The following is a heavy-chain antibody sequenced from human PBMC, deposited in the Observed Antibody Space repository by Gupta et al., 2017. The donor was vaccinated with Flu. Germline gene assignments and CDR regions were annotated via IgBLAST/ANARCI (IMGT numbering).Heavy chain of an antibody. V-gene: IGHV1-69*01. CDR1: GRSFSSYG. CDR2: IIPIFGTA. Sequence: QVQRVQSGSAVQKPVSTLKVSWTASGRSFSSYGTRWVRPAPGLAPQWMGGIIPIFGTANYAQKFQGRVTITADESTSTAYMELSSLRSEDTAVYYCAKNISPITIFGEFYYYYYGMDVWGQGTTVTVSS. J-gene: IGHJ6*02. CDR3: AKNISPITIFGEFYYYYYGMDV. D-gene: IGHD3-3*01.